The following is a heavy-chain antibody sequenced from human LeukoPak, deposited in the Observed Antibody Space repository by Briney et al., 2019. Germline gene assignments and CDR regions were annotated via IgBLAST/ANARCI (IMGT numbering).Heavy chain of an antibody. CDR3: ARDGGNSGYHYWYYFDY. CDR1: GGSIRSYY. D-gene: IGHD3-22*01. J-gene: IGHJ4*02. CDR2: IYSSGST. Sequence: LETLSLTCTVSGGSIRSYYWNWIRQPAGKGLEWIGRIYSSGSTNYNPSLKGRVTMSVDTSKNQFSLKLSSVTAADTAVYYCARDGGNSGYHYWYYFDYWGQGTLVTVSS. V-gene: IGHV4-4*07.